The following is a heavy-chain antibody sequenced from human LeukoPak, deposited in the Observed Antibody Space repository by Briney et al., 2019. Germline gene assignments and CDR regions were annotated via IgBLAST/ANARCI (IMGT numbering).Heavy chain of an antibody. D-gene: IGHD6-19*01. V-gene: IGHV4-39*07. Sequence: PSETLSLTCTVSGGSISSSSYYWGWIRQPPGKGLEWIGSIYYSGSTYYNPSLKSRVTISVDTSKNQFSLKLSSVTAADTAVYYCARDVTRGSIAVAGRLGLDYWGQGTLVTVSS. CDR3: ARDVTRGSIAVAGRLGLDY. CDR1: GGSISSSSYY. J-gene: IGHJ4*02. CDR2: IYYSGST.